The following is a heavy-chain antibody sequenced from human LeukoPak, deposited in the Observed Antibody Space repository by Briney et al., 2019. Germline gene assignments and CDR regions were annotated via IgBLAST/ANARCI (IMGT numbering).Heavy chain of an antibody. Sequence: PLETLSLTCAVYGGSFSGYYWSWIRQPPGKGPEWIGEINHSGSTNYNPSLKSRVTISVDTSKNQFSLKLSSVTAADTAVYYCARGGDIVVVVAATGAFDIWGQGTMVTVSS. D-gene: IGHD2-15*01. CDR3: ARGGDIVVVVAATGAFDI. CDR2: INHSGST. V-gene: IGHV4-34*01. J-gene: IGHJ3*02. CDR1: GGSFSGYY.